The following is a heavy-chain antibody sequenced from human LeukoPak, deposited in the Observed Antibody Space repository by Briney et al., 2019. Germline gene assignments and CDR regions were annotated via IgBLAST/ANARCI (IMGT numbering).Heavy chain of an antibody. V-gene: IGHV1-18*01. CDR1: GYTFTSYG. D-gene: IGHD3-10*01. Sequence: ASVKVSCKASGYTFTSYGISWVRQAPGQGLEWMGWISAYNGNTNYAQKLQGRVTMTTDTSTSTAYMELRSLRSDDTAVYYCARVCCRGTMVRGVTINLHYWGQGTLVTVSS. J-gene: IGHJ4*02. CDR2: ISAYNGNT. CDR3: ARVCCRGTMVRGVTINLHY.